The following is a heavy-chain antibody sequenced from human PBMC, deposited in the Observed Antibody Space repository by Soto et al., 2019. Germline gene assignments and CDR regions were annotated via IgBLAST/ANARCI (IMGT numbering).Heavy chain of an antibody. V-gene: IGHV1-69*06. CDR3: AREGSHCSSTSCLNYYYYYGMDV. CDR2: IIPIFGTA. CDR1: GGTFSSDA. Sequence: SVKRSCKASGGTFSSDAISWVRQATGQGLEWMGGIIPIFGTANYAQKFQGRVTITADKSTSTAYMELSSLRSEDTAVYYCAREGSHCSSTSCLNYYYYYGMDVWGQGTTVTVSS. J-gene: IGHJ6*02. D-gene: IGHD2-2*01.